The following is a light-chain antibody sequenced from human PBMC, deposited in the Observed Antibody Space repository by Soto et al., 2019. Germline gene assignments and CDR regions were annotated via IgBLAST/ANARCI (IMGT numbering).Light chain of an antibody. CDR1: QSVFFSSNNKNY. CDR2: WVS. J-gene: IGKJ5*01. CDR3: QQYYSGIT. Sequence: DIVMTQSPDSLAVSLGERATINCKSSQSVFFSSNNKNYLAWYQQKPGQPPSLLIYWVSTRESGVPDRFSGSGSGTDFTLTISNLQAEDVADYYCQQYYSGITFGQGTLLEIK. V-gene: IGKV4-1*01.